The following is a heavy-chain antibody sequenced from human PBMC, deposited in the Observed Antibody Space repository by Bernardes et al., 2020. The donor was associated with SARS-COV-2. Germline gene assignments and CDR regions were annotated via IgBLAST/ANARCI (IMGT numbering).Heavy chain of an antibody. D-gene: IGHD6-13*01. V-gene: IGHV3-23*01. Sequence: GSLRLSCAVSGFTFTSYAMNWVRQAPGQGLEWVSSISRSDDITYYADSVKGRFAISRDNSKNTLYLQMNSLRAEDTAVYFCAKLRVAASASRYYYNSMDVWGQGTTVTVS. J-gene: IGHJ6*02. CDR2: ISRSDDIT. CDR1: GFTFTSYA. CDR3: AKLRVAASASRYYYNSMDV.